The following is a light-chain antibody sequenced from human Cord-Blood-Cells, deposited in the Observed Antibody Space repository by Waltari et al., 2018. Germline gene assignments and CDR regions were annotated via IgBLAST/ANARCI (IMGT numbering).Light chain of an antibody. CDR3: QQYDNLPFT. V-gene: IGKV1-33*01. CDR2: DAS. CDR1: QDISNY. J-gene: IGKJ3*01. Sequence: DIQLTQSPSSLSACVGDRVTITCQASQDISNYLNWYQQKPGKAPKLLIYDASNLETGVPSRFSGRGSGTDFTFTISSLQPEDIATYYCQQYDNLPFTFGPGTKVDIK.